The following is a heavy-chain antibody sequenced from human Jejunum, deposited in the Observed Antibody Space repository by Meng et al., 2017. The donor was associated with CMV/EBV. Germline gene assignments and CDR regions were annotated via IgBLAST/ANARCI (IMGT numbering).Heavy chain of an antibody. J-gene: IGHJ4*02. Sequence: WAASGFTFTSYAMSWVRQAPGKGLEWVSVISRGGSDTYYADSVKGRFTISRDDSKNTLYLQMSSLRAEDTAVYYCANYHRGPEHYLDHWGQGTLVTVSS. CDR3: ANYHRGPEHYLDH. D-gene: IGHD1-14*01. CDR2: ISRGGSDT. CDR1: GFTFTSYA. V-gene: IGHV3-23*03.